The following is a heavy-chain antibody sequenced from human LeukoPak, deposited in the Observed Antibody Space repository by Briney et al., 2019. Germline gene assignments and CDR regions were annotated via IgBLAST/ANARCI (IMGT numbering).Heavy chain of an antibody. CDR3: AVYSSGWTDYFDY. CDR1: GFTVSSNY. V-gene: IGHV3-53*01. J-gene: IGHJ4*02. CDR2: IYSGGST. Sequence: GGSLRLSCAASGFTVSSNYMSWARQAPGKGLEWVSVIYSGGSTYYADSVKGRFTISRDNSKNTLYLQMNSLRAEDTAVYYCAVYSSGWTDYFDYWGQGTLVTVSS. D-gene: IGHD6-19*01.